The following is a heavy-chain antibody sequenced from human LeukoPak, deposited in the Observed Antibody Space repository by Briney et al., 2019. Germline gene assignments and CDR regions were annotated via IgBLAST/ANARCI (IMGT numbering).Heavy chain of an antibody. CDR1: GGSISSSSYY. D-gene: IGHD6-13*01. J-gene: IGHJ5*02. CDR3: AREDRQQLVHGFDP. CDR2: IYSSGST. V-gene: IGHV4-39*02. Sequence: SETLSLTCTVSGGSISSSSYYWGWIRQPPGKGLEWIGSIYSSGSTSYNPSLKSRVTISVETSKNQFSLNLSSVTAADTAVYYCAREDRQQLVHGFDPWGQGTLVTVSS.